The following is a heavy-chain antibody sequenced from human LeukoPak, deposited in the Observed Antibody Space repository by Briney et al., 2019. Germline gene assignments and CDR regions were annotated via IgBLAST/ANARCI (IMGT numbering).Heavy chain of an antibody. CDR3: ARGREVFWVYYFDY. D-gene: IGHD3-3*01. J-gene: IGHJ4*02. V-gene: IGHV4-39*01. Sequence: PSETLSLTCTVSGGCISSSSYYWGWIRQPPGKGLEWIGSIYYSGSTYYNPSLKSRVTISVDTSKNQFSLKLSSVTAADTAVYYCARGREVFWVYYFDYWGQGTLVTVSS. CDR1: GGCISSSSYY. CDR2: IYYSGST.